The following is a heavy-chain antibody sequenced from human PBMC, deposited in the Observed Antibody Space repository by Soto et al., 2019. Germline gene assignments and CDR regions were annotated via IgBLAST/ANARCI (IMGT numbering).Heavy chain of an antibody. CDR2: ISRDGSSK. Sequence: GGSLRLSCSASGFTFSRYAMHWVRQAPGEGLEWVAVISRDGSSKYYGDSVKGRFTVSRDNSNNTLYLSMTSLRPDDTAVFYCARSRNGAVPDSINFWGQGTLVTVSS. CDR3: ARSRNGAVPDSINF. V-gene: IGHV3-30-3*01. D-gene: IGHD2-8*01. CDR1: GFTFSRYA. J-gene: IGHJ4*02.